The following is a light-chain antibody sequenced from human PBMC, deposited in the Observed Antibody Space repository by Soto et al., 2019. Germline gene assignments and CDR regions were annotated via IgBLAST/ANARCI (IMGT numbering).Light chain of an antibody. V-gene: IGKV1-5*03. J-gene: IGKJ1*01. CDR3: QQHNNYGPP. Sequence: IQMTQAPSTQCASVGGRRTITYRASQSISSWLAWYQQKPGKAPKLLIYKASSLESGVPSRFSGSGSGTEITLTIYSLELHAFDTYYSQQHNNYGPPSGPGTKVDIK. CDR2: KAS. CDR1: QSISSW.